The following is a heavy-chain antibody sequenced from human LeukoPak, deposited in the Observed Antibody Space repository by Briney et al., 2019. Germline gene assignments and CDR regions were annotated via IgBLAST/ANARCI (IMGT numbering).Heavy chain of an antibody. Sequence: GASMKVSCKASGGTFSSYAISWVRQAPGQGLEWMGGIIPIFGTANYAQKFQGRVTITADESTSTAYMELSSLRSEDTAVYYCAREYCSSTSCYGFDPWGQGTLVTVSS. D-gene: IGHD2-2*01. J-gene: IGHJ5*02. CDR3: AREYCSSTSCYGFDP. CDR1: GGTFSSYA. V-gene: IGHV1-69*13. CDR2: IIPIFGTA.